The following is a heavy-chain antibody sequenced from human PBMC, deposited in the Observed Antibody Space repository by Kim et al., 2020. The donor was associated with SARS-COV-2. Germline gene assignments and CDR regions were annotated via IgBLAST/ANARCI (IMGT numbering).Heavy chain of an antibody. V-gene: IGHV3-49*04. CDR3: TRDLPVSGWYVDPDDYYYYMDV. CDR2: IRSKAYGGTT. Sequence: GGSLRLSCTASGFTFGDYAMSWVRQAPGKGLEWVGFIRSKAYGGTTEYAASVKGRFTISRDDSKSIAYLQMNSLKTEDTAVYYCTRDLPVSGWYVDPDDYYYYMDVWGKGTTVTVSS. CDR1: GFTFGDYA. J-gene: IGHJ6*03. D-gene: IGHD6-19*01.